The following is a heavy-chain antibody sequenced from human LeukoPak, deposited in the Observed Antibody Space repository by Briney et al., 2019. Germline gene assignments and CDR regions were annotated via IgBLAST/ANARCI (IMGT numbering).Heavy chain of an antibody. J-gene: IGHJ5*02. Sequence: ASVRVSCKGVGYSFTKYGISRVRQAPGQGLEWMGWMSAHTGNTNYAQNFQDRVTMTTDTSTSTVYMELRSLRSDDTAIFYCAREDCISTTCHEDHWFDPWGQGTLVTVSP. D-gene: IGHD2/OR15-2a*01. CDR3: AREDCISTTCHEDHWFDP. CDR1: GYSFTKYG. CDR2: MSAHTGNT. V-gene: IGHV1-18*01.